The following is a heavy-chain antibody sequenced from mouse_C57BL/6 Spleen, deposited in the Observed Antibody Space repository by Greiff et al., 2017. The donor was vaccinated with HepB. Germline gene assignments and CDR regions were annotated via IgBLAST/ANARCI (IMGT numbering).Heavy chain of an antibody. D-gene: IGHD2-1*01. CDR1: GFNIKDYY. V-gene: IGHV14-1*01. CDR2: IDPEDGDT. Sequence: DVKLVESGAELVRPGASVKLSCTASGFNIKDYYMHWVKQRPEQGLEWIGRIDPEDGDTEYAPKFQGKATMTADTSSNTAYLQLSSLTSEDTAVYYCTTGPIYYGNYDAMDYWGQGTSVTVSS. CDR3: TTGPIYYGNYDAMDY. J-gene: IGHJ4*01.